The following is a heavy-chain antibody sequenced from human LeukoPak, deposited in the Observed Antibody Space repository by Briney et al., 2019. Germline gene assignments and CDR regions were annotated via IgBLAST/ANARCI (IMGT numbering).Heavy chain of an antibody. J-gene: IGHJ4*02. Sequence: GESLKISCKGSGYSFTSYWIDWVRQMPGRGPEWMGFSYPADSDTRYSPPFQGQVTISADKSISTAYLQWSSLKASDTAMYYCARVLAGANYFDYWGQGTLVTVSS. CDR2: SYPADSDT. CDR1: GYSFTSYW. CDR3: ARVLAGANYFDY. V-gene: IGHV5-51*01.